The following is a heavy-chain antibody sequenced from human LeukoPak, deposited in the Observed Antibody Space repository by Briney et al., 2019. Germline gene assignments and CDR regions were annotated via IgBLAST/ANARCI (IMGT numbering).Heavy chain of an antibody. CDR2: ISSSSSYI. CDR3: AKEEMATIDS. D-gene: IGHD5-24*01. CDR1: GFTFSSYS. V-gene: IGHV3-21*03. J-gene: IGHJ4*02. Sequence: GGSLRLSCAASGFTFSSYSMNWVRQAPGKGLEWVSSISSSSSYIYYADSVKGRFTISRDNSKNTLYLQMNSLRAEDTAVYYCAKEEMATIDSWGQGTLVTVSS.